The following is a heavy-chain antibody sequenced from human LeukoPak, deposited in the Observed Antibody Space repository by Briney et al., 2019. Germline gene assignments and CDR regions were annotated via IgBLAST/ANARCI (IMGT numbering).Heavy chain of an antibody. J-gene: IGHJ4*02. CDR2: INPSGGST. CDR1: GYTFTSYY. D-gene: IGHD2-21*01. V-gene: IGHV1-46*01. CDR3: ARAYPTYFGAYDKAEVDY. Sequence: ASVKVSCKASGYTFTSYYMHWVRQAPGQGLEWMGIINPSGGSTSYAQKFQGRVTMTRDTSTSTVYMELSSLRSEDTAVYYCARAYPTYFGAYDKAEVDYWGQGTLVTVSS.